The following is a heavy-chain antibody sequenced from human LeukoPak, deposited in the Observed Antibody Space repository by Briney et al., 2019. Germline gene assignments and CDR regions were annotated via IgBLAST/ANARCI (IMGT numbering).Heavy chain of an antibody. Sequence: PGGSLRLSCAASGFTFSSYGMHWVRQAPGKGLEWVAFIRYDGSNKYYADSVKGRFTISRDNSKNTLYLQMNSLRAEDTAVYYCAKEKITMVRGNYFDYWGQGTLVTVSS. CDR1: GFTFSSYG. CDR2: IRYDGSNK. D-gene: IGHD3-10*01. J-gene: IGHJ4*02. CDR3: AKEKITMVRGNYFDY. V-gene: IGHV3-30*02.